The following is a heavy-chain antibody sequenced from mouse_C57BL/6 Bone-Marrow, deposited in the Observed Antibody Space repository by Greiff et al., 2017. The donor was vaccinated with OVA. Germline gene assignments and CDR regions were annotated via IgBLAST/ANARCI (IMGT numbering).Heavy chain of an antibody. J-gene: IGHJ2*01. Sequence: VQLQQSGAELVKPGASVKISCKASGYAFSSYWMNWVKQRPGKGLEWIGQIYPGDGDTNYNGKFKGKATLTADKSSSTAYMQLSSLTSEDSAVYFCARWYYYGSSHFDYWGQGTTLTVSS. CDR3: ARWYYYGSSHFDY. V-gene: IGHV1-80*01. CDR1: GYAFSSYW. D-gene: IGHD1-1*01. CDR2: IYPGDGDT.